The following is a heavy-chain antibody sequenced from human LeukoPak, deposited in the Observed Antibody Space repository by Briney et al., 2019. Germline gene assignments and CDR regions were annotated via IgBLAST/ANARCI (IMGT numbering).Heavy chain of an antibody. CDR1: GGSFSGYY. J-gene: IGHJ3*02. Sequence: SETLSLTCAVYGGSFSGYYWSWIRQPPGKGLEWIGEINHSGSTNYNPSLKSRVTISVDTSKNQFSLKLSSVTAADTAVYYCARDAFSDILTGGAFDIWGQGTMVTVSS. CDR3: ARDAFSDILTGGAFDI. D-gene: IGHD3-9*01. V-gene: IGHV4-34*01. CDR2: INHSGST.